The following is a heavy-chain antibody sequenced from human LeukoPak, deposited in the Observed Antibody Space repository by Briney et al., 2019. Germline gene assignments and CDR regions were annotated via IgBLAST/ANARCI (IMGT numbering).Heavy chain of an antibody. CDR1: GFTFSDYY. Sequence: GSLRLSCAASGFTFSDYYMTWIRQAPGKGLETVAYISGSGSVIVYADSVKGRFTISRDNPQNSLYLQMNSLRDEDTAVYYCSRDPRPCDYWGQGTLVTVSS. CDR2: ISGSGSVI. J-gene: IGHJ4*02. CDR3: SRDPRPCDY. V-gene: IGHV3-11*04.